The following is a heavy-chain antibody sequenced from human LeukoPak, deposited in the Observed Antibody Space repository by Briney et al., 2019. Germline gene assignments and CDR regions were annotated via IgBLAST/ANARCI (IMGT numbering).Heavy chain of an antibody. CDR1: GYTFTSYG. CDR2: ISAYNGNT. J-gene: IGHJ5*02. V-gene: IGHV1-18*01. Sequence: GASVKVSCKASGYTFTSYGISWVRQAPGQGLEWMGWISAYNGNTNYAQKLQGRVTMTTDTSTSTAYMELRSLRSDDTAVYYCARRYCSSTSCQKRPDWFDPWSQGTLVTVSS. CDR3: ARRYCSSTSCQKRPDWFDP. D-gene: IGHD2-2*01.